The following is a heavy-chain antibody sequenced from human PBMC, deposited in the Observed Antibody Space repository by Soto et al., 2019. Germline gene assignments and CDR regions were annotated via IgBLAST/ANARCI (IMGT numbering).Heavy chain of an antibody. CDR1: GFSITTPGVG. CDR3: AYRVTLMSFWYYCAFDF. J-gene: IGHJ3*01. V-gene: IGHV2-5*02. CDR2: THWDDDK. Sequence: QITLKWSGPTLVRPTQTLTLTCSLSGFSITTPGVGVAWVRQPPGKALEWLAFTHWDDDKRYNPSLRPRLSTAKDTATNQMVVTMEKMDPEDTATYYCAYRVTLMSFWYYCAFDFWGQGAMVTVSS. D-gene: IGHD3-10*01.